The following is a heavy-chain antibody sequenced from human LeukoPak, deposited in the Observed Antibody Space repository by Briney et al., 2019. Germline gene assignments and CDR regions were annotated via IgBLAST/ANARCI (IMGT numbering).Heavy chain of an antibody. J-gene: IGHJ4*02. CDR2: IYTTGIA. Sequence: SETLSLTCTLSSGSISTYYWSWIRQPAGKGLEWIGHIYTTGIANYNPSLKSRVTISVDTSKNQFSLKLSSVTAADTAVYYCARGGPLRWGRDGYTDLFDYWGQGTLVTVSS. D-gene: IGHD5-24*01. CDR1: SGSISTYY. CDR3: ARGGPLRWGRDGYTDLFDY. V-gene: IGHV4-4*07.